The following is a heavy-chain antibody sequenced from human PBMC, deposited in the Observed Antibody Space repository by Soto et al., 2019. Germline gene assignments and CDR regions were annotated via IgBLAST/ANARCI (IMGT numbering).Heavy chain of an antibody. V-gene: IGHV4-59*08. D-gene: IGHD5-18*01. CDR2: MYSSGST. Sequence: QVQLQESGPGLVKPSETLSLTCTVSGGSISGYYWSWIRQSPGKGLEWIGYMYSSGSTNYNPSLKSRVTLSVDTAKNQFSLKLSSVTAADTAVYYGARQDSYGWLVYWGQGTLVTVSS. J-gene: IGHJ4*02. CDR3: ARQDSYGWLVY. CDR1: GGSISGYY.